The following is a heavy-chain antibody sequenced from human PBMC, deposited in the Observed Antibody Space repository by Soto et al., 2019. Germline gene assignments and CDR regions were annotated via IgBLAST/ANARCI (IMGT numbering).Heavy chain of an antibody. V-gene: IGHV3-15*07. CDR3: AYYRDTSGRHVDC. J-gene: IGHJ4*02. CDR1: GFTFSSAW. Sequence: EVQLVESGGGLVKPGGSLRLSCAASGFTFSSAWMKWVRQAPGKGLEWVGRIKSEGNGGTTDHAAAVKGRFSISRDDSKNMLFLQMDSLITEDSALYYCAYYRDTSGRHVDCWGQGTLVTVSS. D-gene: IGHD3-22*01. CDR2: IKSEGNGGTT.